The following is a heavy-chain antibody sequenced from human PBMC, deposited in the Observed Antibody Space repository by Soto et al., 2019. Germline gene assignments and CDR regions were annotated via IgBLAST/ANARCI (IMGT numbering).Heavy chain of an antibody. J-gene: IGHJ6*02. CDR3: ARGYRWGMDV. D-gene: IGHD3-16*02. Sequence: GASVKVSCAASEFTFSNYWFHWVRQTPGKGLMWVSRINGDGSNTFYADSVKGRFTISRDNAKNTPYLQMNSLRAEDTALYYCARGYRWGMDVWGQGTTVTVSS. CDR1: EFTFSNYW. CDR2: INGDGSNT. V-gene: IGHV3-74*01.